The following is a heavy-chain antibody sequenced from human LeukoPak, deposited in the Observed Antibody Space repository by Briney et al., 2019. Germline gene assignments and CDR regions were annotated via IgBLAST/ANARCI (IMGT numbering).Heavy chain of an antibody. J-gene: IGHJ4*02. D-gene: IGHD6-19*01. CDR3: ATKQWLAPPPDS. Sequence: GGSLRLSCAASGFTFSKYWMLWVRQAPGKGLESASRINTDGTVTTYADSVKGRFTVSRDNADYTMFLQMNSVRDEDTAVYYCATKQWLAPPPDSWGQGTPVTVSS. CDR2: INTDGTVT. CDR1: GFTFSKYW. V-gene: IGHV3-74*01.